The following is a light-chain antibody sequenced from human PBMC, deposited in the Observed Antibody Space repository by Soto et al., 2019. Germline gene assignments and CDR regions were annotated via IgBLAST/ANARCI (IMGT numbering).Light chain of an antibody. CDR2: EVS. J-gene: IGLJ1*01. CDR1: SSDVGGYNY. CDR3: SSYTSSSTLAV. Sequence: SVLTQPASVSGSPGQSITISCTGTSSDVGGYNYVSRYQQHPGKAPKLMIYEVSNRPSGVSNRFSGSKSGNTASLTISGLQAEDEADYYCSSYTSSSTLAVFGTGTKVTVL. V-gene: IGLV2-14*01.